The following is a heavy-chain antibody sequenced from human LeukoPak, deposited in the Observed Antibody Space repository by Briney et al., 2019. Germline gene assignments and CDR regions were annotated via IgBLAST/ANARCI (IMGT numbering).Heavy chain of an antibody. CDR1: GFTFSSYA. J-gene: IGHJ4*02. V-gene: IGHV3-49*04. Sequence: GGSLRLSCAASGFTFSSYAMHWVRQAPGKGLEWVGFIRSKAYGGTTEYAASVKGRFTISRDDSKSIAYLQMNSLKTEDTAVYYCTRAGLGIRGPFDYWGQGTLVTVSS. D-gene: IGHD7-27*01. CDR3: TRAGLGIRGPFDY. CDR2: IRSKAYGGTT.